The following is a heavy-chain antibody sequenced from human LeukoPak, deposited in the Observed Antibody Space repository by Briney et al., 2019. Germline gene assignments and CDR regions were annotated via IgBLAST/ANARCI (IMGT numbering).Heavy chain of an antibody. CDR1: GSTFSSYA. V-gene: IGHV1-69*13. Sequence: SVKVSCKASGSTFSSYAISWVRQAPGQGLEWMGGIIPIFGTANYAQKFQGRVTITADESTSTAYMELSSLRSEDTAVYYCASIHSGYSYGMYYFDYWGQGTLVTVSS. CDR2: IIPIFGTA. CDR3: ASIHSGYSYGMYYFDY. J-gene: IGHJ4*02. D-gene: IGHD5-18*01.